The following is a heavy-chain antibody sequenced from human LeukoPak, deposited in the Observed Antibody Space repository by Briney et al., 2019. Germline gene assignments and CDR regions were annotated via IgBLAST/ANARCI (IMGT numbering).Heavy chain of an antibody. V-gene: IGHV3-23*01. Sequence: GGSLRLSCAASGFTFNSYAMSWVRQAPGKGRRWVSGISGSGGGTYYADSVKGRFTISRDNSKNTVFLQMNSLSADDTAVYYCAKVHYDIWTDYPKVAAFDIWGQGTIVTVSS. D-gene: IGHD3-9*01. J-gene: IGHJ3*02. CDR2: ISGSGGGT. CDR3: AKVHYDIWTDYPKVAAFDI. CDR1: GFTFNSYA.